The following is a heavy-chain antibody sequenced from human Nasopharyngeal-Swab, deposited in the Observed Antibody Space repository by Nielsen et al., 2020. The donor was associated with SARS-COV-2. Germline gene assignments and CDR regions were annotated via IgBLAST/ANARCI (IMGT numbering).Heavy chain of an antibody. Sequence: SEALSLTFTVSGASITDNNYYWAWIRQPPGKGLEWIGSITYRGPTFYNPSLKSRVSISVDASQNQFSLNLWSVTAADTAVFYCARHSRVTTVVVVTLFDYWGRGSLVTVSS. D-gene: IGHD3-22*01. CDR2: ITYRGPT. CDR1: GASITDNNYY. CDR3: ARHSRVTTVVVVTLFDY. J-gene: IGHJ4*02. V-gene: IGHV4-39*01.